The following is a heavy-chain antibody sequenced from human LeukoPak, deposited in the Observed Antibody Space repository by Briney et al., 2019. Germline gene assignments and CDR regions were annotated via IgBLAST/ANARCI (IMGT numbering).Heavy chain of an antibody. CDR1: GFTFSDYY. J-gene: IGHJ4*02. Sequence: PGGSLRLSCAASGFTFSDYYMTWIRQAPGKGLEWISYISTSAGTIYYADSVKGRFTISRDNAKNSLYLQMNGLRAEDTAVYYCARDAIDSSGFDFDYWGQGTLVTVSS. CDR3: ARDAIDSSGFDFDY. CDR2: ISTSAGTI. V-gene: IGHV3-11*01. D-gene: IGHD3-22*01.